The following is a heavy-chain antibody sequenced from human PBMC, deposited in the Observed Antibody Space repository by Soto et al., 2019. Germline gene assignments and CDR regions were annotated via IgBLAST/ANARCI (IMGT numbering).Heavy chain of an antibody. D-gene: IGHD4-17*01. V-gene: IGHV4-34*01. J-gene: IGHJ4*02. CDR2: INHSGST. Sequence: SETLSLTCAVYGGSFSGYYWSWIRQPPGKGLEWIGEINHSGSTNYNPSLKSRVTISVDTSKNQFSLKLSSVTAADTAVYYCARITVTTSYWGQGTLVTVSS. CDR1: GGSFSGYY. CDR3: ARITVTTSY.